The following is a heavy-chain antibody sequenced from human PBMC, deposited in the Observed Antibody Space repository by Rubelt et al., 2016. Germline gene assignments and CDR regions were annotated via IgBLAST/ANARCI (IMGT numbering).Heavy chain of an antibody. CDR2: IYYSGST. V-gene: IGHV4-39*07. Sequence: QLQLQESGPGLVKPSATLSLTCTVSGGSISSSSYYWGWIRQPPGQGLEWVGYIYYSGSTNYNPSLKSRVTISVDTSKNRFSLELSSVTAADTAVYYCARGKEGLGVTMMDYWGQGTLVTVSS. CDR1: GGSISSSSYY. CDR3: ARGKEGLGVTMMDY. D-gene: IGHD3-22*01. J-gene: IGHJ4*02.